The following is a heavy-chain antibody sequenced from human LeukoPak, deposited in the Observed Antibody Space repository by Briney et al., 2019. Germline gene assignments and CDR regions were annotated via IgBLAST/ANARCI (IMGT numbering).Heavy chain of an antibody. CDR1: GFTFSTYW. V-gene: IGHV3-7*01. J-gene: IGHJ4*02. Sequence: GGSLRLSCAASGFTFSTYWMSWVRQAPGKGLEWVADIKPDGSEKYYVDSVEGRFTISRDNAKNSLYLQMNSLRAEDTAVYYCARGGGYYLHWGQGTLVTVSS. CDR2: IKPDGSEK. CDR3: ARGGGYYLH. D-gene: IGHD3-10*02.